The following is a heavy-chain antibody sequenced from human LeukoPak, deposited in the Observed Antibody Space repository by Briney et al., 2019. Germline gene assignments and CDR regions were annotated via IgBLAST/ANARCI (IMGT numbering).Heavy chain of an antibody. CDR1: GFTFSSYD. D-gene: IGHD3-10*01. J-gene: IGHJ6*02. Sequence: GGSLRLSCAASGFTFSSYDMHWVRHATGKGLEWVSAIGTAGDTYYPGSVKGRFTISRENAKNSLYLQMNSLRAGDTAVYYCARESMVRYYGMGVWGQGTTVTVSS. CDR2: IGTAGDT. V-gene: IGHV3-13*01. CDR3: ARESMVRYYGMGV.